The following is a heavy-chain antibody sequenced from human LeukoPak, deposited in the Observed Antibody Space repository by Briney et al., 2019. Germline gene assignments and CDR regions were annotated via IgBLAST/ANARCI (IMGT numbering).Heavy chain of an antibody. D-gene: IGHD6-19*01. J-gene: IGHJ4*02. CDR1: GGSVSSGSYY. V-gene: IGHV4-61*01. CDR2: IYYSGST. CDR3: AREEGSSGWYRLFDY. Sequence: SETLSLTCTVSGGSVSSGSYYWSWIRQPPGKGLEWIGYIYYSGSTNYNPSLKSRVTISVDTSKNQFSLKLGSVTAADTAVYYCAREEGSSGWYRLFDYWGQGTLVTVSS.